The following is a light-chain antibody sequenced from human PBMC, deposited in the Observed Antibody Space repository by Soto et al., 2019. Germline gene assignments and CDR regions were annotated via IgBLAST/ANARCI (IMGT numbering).Light chain of an antibody. CDR3: QQYNNWPPMYT. CDR1: QSVSSN. J-gene: IGKJ2*01. Sequence: EIVMTQSPATLSVSPGARATLSCRASQSVSSNLAWYQQKPVQAPRLLIYGASTRATGIPARFSGSGSGTEFTHTISSLQSEDFAVYYCQQYNNWPPMYTFGQGTKLEIK. V-gene: IGKV3-15*01. CDR2: GAS.